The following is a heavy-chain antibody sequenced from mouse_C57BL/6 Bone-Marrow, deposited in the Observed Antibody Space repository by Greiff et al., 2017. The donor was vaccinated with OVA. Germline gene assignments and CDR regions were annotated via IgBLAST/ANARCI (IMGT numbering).Heavy chain of an antibody. CDR1: GFSFNTYA. V-gene: IGHV10-1*01. CDR3: VRQEGPPCDFDV. CDR2: IRSKSNNYAT. J-gene: IGHJ1*03. Sequence: EVQLVESGGGLVQPKGSLKLSCAASGFSFNTYAMNWVRQAPGKGLEWVARIRSKSNNYATYYADSVKDRFTISRDDSESMLYLQMNNLKTEDTAMYYCVRQEGPPCDFDVWGTGTTVTVSS.